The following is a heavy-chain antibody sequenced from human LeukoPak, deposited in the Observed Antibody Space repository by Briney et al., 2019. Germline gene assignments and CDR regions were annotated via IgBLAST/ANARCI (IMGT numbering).Heavy chain of an antibody. CDR3: ARGYCSGGGCSGRRDAFDI. D-gene: IGHD2-15*01. Sequence: PGGSLRLSCAASGFTFSSYGMHWVRQAPGKGLEWVAVIWYDGSNKYYADSVKGRFTISRDNSKNTLHLQMNSLRAEDTAVYYCARGYCSGGGCSGRRDAFDIWGQGTMVTVSS. V-gene: IGHV3-33*01. CDR2: IWYDGSNK. J-gene: IGHJ3*02. CDR1: GFTFSSYG.